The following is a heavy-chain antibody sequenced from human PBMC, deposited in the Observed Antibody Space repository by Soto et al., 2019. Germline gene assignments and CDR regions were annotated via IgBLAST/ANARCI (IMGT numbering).Heavy chain of an antibody. CDR2: ITGTSAFT. Sequence: PGGSLRLSCAASGFVFSDFQFNWVRQAPGGGLEWLSSITGTSAFTEYAGSIEGRFTISRDNPNKLLFLHMDNLRPEDTAVYYCARDNLAFQGAFDLWGQGPLVTVSS. D-gene: IGHD3-16*01. CDR3: ARDNLAFQGAFDL. V-gene: IGHV3-21*01. J-gene: IGHJ4*02. CDR1: GFVFSDFQ.